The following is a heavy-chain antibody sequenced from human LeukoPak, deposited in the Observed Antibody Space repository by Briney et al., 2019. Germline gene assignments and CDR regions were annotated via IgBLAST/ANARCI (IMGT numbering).Heavy chain of an antibody. CDR2: IIPIFGTA. CDR1: GYIFTNYG. D-gene: IGHD2-2*01. V-gene: IGHV1-69*13. J-gene: IGHJ3*02. CDR3: ARNLVPAALNDAFDI. Sequence: GASVKVSCKASGYIFTNYGISWVRQAPGQGLEWMGGIIPIFGTANYAQKFQGRVTITADESTSTAYMELSSLRSEDTAVYYCARNLVPAALNDAFDIWGQGTMVTVSS.